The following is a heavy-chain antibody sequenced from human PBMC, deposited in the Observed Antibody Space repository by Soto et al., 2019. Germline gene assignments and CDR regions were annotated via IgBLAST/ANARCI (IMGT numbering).Heavy chain of an antibody. Sequence: SETLSLTCAVSGGSISSSNWWSWVRQPPGKGLEWIGEIYHSGSTNYNPSLKSRVTISVGKSKNQFSLKLSSVTAADTAVYYCARHRYDFWSGYYIPHYYYYGMDVWGQGTTVTVSS. CDR1: GGSISSSNW. CDR2: IYHSGST. V-gene: IGHV4-4*02. J-gene: IGHJ6*02. D-gene: IGHD3-3*01. CDR3: ARHRYDFWSGYYIPHYYYYGMDV.